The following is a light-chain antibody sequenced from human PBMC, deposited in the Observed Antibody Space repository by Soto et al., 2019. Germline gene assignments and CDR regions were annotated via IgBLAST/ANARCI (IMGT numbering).Light chain of an antibody. CDR2: MVS. CDR1: SSDVGGCDY. J-gene: IGLJ1*01. CDR3: SSYRSGGNVV. Sequence: QSALAQPASVSGSLRQSIAISCTGTSSDVGGCDYVSWHQQHPGKAPKVLISMVSNRPLGVSNRFSGSKSGNTASLTISGLQADDEADYYCSSYRSGGNVVFGSGTKLTVL. V-gene: IGLV2-14*01.